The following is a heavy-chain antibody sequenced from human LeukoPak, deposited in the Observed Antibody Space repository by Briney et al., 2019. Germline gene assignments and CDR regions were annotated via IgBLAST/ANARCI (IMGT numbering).Heavy chain of an antibody. CDR1: GFTFSSYV. V-gene: IGHV3-33*01. CDR3: ARGWGPPRPVDY. Sequence: PGGSLRLSCAASGFTFSSYVMHWVRQAPGKGLEWVALIWYDGSNKYYADSVKGRFTISRDNSKNTLYLQMNSLRAEDTAVYYCARGWGPPRPVDYWGQGTLVTVSS. CDR2: IWYDGSNK. J-gene: IGHJ4*02. D-gene: IGHD1-26*01.